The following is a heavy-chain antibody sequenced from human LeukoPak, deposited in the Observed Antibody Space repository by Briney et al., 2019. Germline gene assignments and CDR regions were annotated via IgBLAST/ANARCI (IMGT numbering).Heavy chain of an antibody. D-gene: IGHD2/OR15-2a*01. CDR2: INGRGDNT. CDR3: AKDRVSPGFNWFDP. J-gene: IGHJ5*02. Sequence: PGGSLRLSCAASGVIISSYAMSWVRQAPGKGLEWVSAINGRGDNTYYADFVKGRFTISRDKSKSTVYLQMNSLRTEDTAVYYCAKDRVSPGFNWFDPWGQGTLVTVSS. V-gene: IGHV3-23*01. CDR1: GVIISSYA.